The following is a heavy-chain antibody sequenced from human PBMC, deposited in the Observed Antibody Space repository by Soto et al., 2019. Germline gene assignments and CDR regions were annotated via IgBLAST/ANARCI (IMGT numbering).Heavy chain of an antibody. V-gene: IGHV4-39*01. Sequence: QLQLQESGPGLVNPSETLSLTCTVSGGSISSTSYYWGWIRQPPGKGLEWFGSLYFSGSPYYNPSLTGRVTISVDTSKSPFSLDLNSVTAADTAVYYCAGVIGYCRGGSCYSPNWFDPWCQRTLVTVSS. J-gene: IGHJ5*02. CDR3: AGVIGYCRGGSCYSPNWFDP. CDR2: LYFSGSP. D-gene: IGHD2-15*01. CDR1: GGSISSTSYY.